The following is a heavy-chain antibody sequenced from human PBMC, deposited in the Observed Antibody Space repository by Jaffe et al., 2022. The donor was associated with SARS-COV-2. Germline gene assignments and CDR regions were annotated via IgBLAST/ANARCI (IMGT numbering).Heavy chain of an antibody. CDR1: GFSLSTYGVG. D-gene: IGHD5-12*01. CDR3: GLTREDNGYDSYFDY. V-gene: IGHV2-5*02. Sequence: QITLKESGPTLVKPTQTLTLTCTFSGFSLSTYGVGVGWIRQPPGEALEWLALIYWDGDGRYSPSLRSRLTITKDTSKDQVVLTMTNMDPVDTATYYCGLTREDNGYDSYFDYWGQGTLVTVSS. J-gene: IGHJ4*02. CDR2: IYWDGDG.